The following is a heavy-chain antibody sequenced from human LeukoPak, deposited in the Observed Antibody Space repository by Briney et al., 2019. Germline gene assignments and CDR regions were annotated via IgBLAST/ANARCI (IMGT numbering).Heavy chain of an antibody. J-gene: IGHJ4*02. CDR1: GFAFSSLA. D-gene: IGHD3-22*01. CDR2: ISGSGDNT. V-gene: IGHV3-23*01. Sequence: PGTSLRLSCAVSGFAFSSLAMHWVRQAPGKGLEWVSGISGSGDNTYYADSVKGRFTISRDNSKNTPYVQVNSLGTEDTAAYYCAKGSYYDSSGSFYLDYWGQGTLVTVSS. CDR3: AKGSYYDSSGSFYLDY.